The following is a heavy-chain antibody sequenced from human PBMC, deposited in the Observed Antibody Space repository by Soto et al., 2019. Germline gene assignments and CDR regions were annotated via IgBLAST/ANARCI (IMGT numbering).Heavy chain of an antibody. CDR3: AKFAAAGLTTLSYYYYMDV. CDR2: IYPGDSDT. V-gene: IGHV5-51*01. Sequence: GESLKISWKGSGYSFTSYWIVWVRQMPGKGLEWMGIIYPGDSDTRYSPSFQGQVTISADKSISTAYLQWSSLKASDTAMYYCAKFAAAGLTTLSYYYYMDVWGKGTTGTSP. CDR1: GYSFTSYW. D-gene: IGHD6-13*01. J-gene: IGHJ6*03.